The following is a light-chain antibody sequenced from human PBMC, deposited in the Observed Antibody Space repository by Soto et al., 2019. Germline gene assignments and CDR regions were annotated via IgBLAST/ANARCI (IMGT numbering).Light chain of an antibody. Sequence: QSVLTQPASVSGSPGQSITISCTGTTSDIGAYNYVSWYQQHAGNAPKLIIYEVSHRPSGVSPRFSGSKSGNTASLTISGLQAEDEADYYCSSYTTSSNYVFGSGTKVTVL. J-gene: IGLJ1*01. CDR3: SSYTTSSNYV. CDR2: EVS. V-gene: IGLV2-14*01. CDR1: TSDIGAYNY.